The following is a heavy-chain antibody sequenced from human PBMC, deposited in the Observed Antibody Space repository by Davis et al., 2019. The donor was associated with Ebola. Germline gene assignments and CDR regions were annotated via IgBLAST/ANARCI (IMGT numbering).Heavy chain of an antibody. Sequence: AASVKVSCKASGFTLTNYAIHWVRQAPGQRLEWMGWVHGGNGNTKYSQRFQGRVTITADKSTSTAYAELSSLRSDDTAVYYCARDTGDLIVGATDCFDIWGQGTMVTVSS. CDR2: VHGGNGNT. D-gene: IGHD1-26*01. J-gene: IGHJ3*02. CDR3: ARDTGDLIVGATDCFDI. V-gene: IGHV1-3*01. CDR1: GFTLTNYA.